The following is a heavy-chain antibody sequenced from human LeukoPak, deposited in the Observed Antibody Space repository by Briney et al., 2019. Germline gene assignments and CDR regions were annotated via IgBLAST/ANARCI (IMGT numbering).Heavy chain of an antibody. CDR2: ARHSGSS. V-gene: IGHV4-34*01. D-gene: IGHD4-23*01. Sequence: SETLSLTCAVYGGPFRGFFWSWIRQAPGKGLEWIGEARHSGSSNYNPSLKSRINISLDTSKSQFSLRLTSVTAADTAVYYCARGIFYGGRNQYIWLDLWGQGTLVTVSS. J-gene: IGHJ5*02. CDR3: ARGIFYGGRNQYIWLDL. CDR1: GGPFRGFF.